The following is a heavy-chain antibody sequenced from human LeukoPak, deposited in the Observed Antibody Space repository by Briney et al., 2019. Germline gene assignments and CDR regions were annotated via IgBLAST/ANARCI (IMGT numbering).Heavy chain of an antibody. CDR1: GGSITTSHYY. Sequence: KPSETLSLTCTVSGGSITTSHYYWGWVRQSPEKGLEWIVSLYYTGSTHYNPSLKSRVTISVDMSKNQFSLKLSSVTAADTAVYYCARAPSSEYKEVLFDYWGQGTLVTVSS. CDR3: ARAPSSEYKEVLFDY. V-gene: IGHV4-39*07. CDR2: LYYTGST. J-gene: IGHJ4*02. D-gene: IGHD6-6*01.